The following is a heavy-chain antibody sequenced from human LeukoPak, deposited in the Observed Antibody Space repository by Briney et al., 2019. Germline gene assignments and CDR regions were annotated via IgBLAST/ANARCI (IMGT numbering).Heavy chain of an antibody. CDR2: ILYGGNT. Sequence: SETLSLTCTVSNDSINNYYWSWIRQPPGKGLEWIGYILYGGNTNYNPSLKGRVTISIDTTKNQFSLKLNSVTAADTAVYYCARVTGYMIEDYFDYWGQGTLVTVSS. CDR3: ARVTGYMIEDYFDY. V-gene: IGHV4-59*01. D-gene: IGHD3-22*01. J-gene: IGHJ4*02. CDR1: NDSINNYY.